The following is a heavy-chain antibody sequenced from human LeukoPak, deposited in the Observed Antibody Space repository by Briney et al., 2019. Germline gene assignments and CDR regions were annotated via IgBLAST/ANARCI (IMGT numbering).Heavy chain of an antibody. CDR1: GGSISSYY. J-gene: IGHJ6*03. CDR3: GRLYNYYMDV. V-gene: IGHV4-4*07. Sequence: SETLSLTCTVSGGSISSYYWSWIRQPAGQGLEWVGHIYTSGSTNHNPSLKSRVTMSVDTSKNQFSLKLSSVTAADTAVYYCGRLYNYYMDVWGKGTTVTVSS. D-gene: IGHD3-10*01. CDR2: IYTSGST.